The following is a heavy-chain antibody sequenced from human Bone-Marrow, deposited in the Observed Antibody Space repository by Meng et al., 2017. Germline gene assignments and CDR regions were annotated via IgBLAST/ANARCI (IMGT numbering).Heavy chain of an antibody. J-gene: IGHJ4*02. D-gene: IGHD2-2*01. CDR1: GGSFSCYY. Sequence: QVQLQQWGAGLLKPSGTLSLTCAVYGGSFSCYYWSWIRQPPGKGLEWIGEINHSGSTNYNPSLKSRDTISVDTSKNQFSLKLSSVTAADTAVYYCARVGSRSEDYWGQGTLVTVSS. CDR2: INHSGST. CDR3: ARVGSRSEDY. V-gene: IGHV4-34*01.